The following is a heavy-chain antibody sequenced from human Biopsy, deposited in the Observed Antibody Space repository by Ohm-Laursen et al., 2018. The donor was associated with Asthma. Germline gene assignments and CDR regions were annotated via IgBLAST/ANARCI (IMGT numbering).Heavy chain of an antibody. V-gene: IGHV3-30-3*01. CDR3: AREGIAVAHFDY. CDR2: ISYDGSNK. CDR1: GFTFSSYA. J-gene: IGHJ4*02. D-gene: IGHD6-19*01. Sequence: SLRLSCTASGFTFSSYAMHWVRQAPGKGLEWVAVISYDGSNKYYADSVKGRFTISRDNSKNTLYLQMNSLRAEDTAVYYCAREGIAVAHFDYGGQGTLVTVSS.